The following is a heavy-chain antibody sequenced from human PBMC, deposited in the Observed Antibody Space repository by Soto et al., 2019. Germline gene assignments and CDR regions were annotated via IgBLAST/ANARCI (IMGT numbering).Heavy chain of an antibody. V-gene: IGHV3-30-3*01. J-gene: IGHJ6*02. CDR1: GFTFSSYA. D-gene: IGHD3-3*01. CDR3: ARALTSYDFWSGYPPYYYGMDV. Sequence: PGGSLRLSCAASGFTFSSYAMHWVRQAPGKGLEWVAVISYDGSNKYYADSVKGRFTISRDNSKNTLYLQMNSLRAEDTAVYYCARALTSYDFWSGYPPYYYGMDVWGQGTTVTVSS. CDR2: ISYDGSNK.